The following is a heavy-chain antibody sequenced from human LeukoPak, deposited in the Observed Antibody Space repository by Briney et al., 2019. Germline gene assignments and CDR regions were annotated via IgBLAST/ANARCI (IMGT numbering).Heavy chain of an antibody. J-gene: IGHJ4*02. V-gene: IGHV3-23*01. CDR2: ITGSGGNT. D-gene: IGHD3-9*01. CDR1: GFTFSNYA. Sequence: GGSLRLSCVASGFTFSNYAMSWVRQAPGKGLEWVSAITGSGGNTYYADSVKGRFTISRDNSKNAVFLQMNSLRAEDTAVYYCAKWGDYDVLTGYYVSDYWGQGTLVTVSS. CDR3: AKWGDYDVLTGYYVSDY.